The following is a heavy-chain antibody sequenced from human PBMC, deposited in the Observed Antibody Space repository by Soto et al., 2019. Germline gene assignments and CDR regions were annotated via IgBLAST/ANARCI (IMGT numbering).Heavy chain of an antibody. CDR3: TRGNTAPNDY. Sequence: GVSLRLSCATSGFTFSSDWMHWVRQAPGKGLVWVSRINTDGSGTTYADSVKGRFTISRDNAKNMVYLQMNSLRAEDTAVHYCTRGNTAPNDYWGQGT. CDR2: INTDGSGT. CDR1: GFTFSSDW. D-gene: IGHD5-18*01. V-gene: IGHV3-74*01. J-gene: IGHJ4*02.